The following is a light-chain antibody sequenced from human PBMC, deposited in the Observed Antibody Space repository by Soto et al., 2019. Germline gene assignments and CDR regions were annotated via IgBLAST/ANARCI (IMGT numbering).Light chain of an antibody. V-gene: IGKV1-33*01. CDR1: QNITNF. CDR2: DAS. J-gene: IGKJ4*01. CDR3: QQYDDLPVT. Sequence: DIQMTQSPSSLSASVGDRGTITCQASQNITNFLNWYQHKLGKAPNLLIYDASNLEAEVPSRFSGNGSGTEFSFTISSLQPEDIGSYFCQQYDDLPVTFGGGTKVEIK.